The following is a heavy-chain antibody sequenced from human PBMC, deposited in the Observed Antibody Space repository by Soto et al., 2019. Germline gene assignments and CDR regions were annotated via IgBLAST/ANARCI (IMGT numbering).Heavy chain of an antibody. V-gene: IGHV3-74*01. CDR3: ARAQGYCSGGSCYVAGY. CDR2: INSDGSST. Sequence: EVQLVESGGGLVQPGGSLRLSCAASGFTFSSYWMHWVREAPGKGLVWVSRINSDGSSTGYADSVMGRFTISRDNAKNMLYLQMNSLRAEDSAVYYCARAQGYCSGGSCYVAGYWGQGLLFTVSS. J-gene: IGHJ4*02. D-gene: IGHD2-15*01. CDR1: GFTFSSYW.